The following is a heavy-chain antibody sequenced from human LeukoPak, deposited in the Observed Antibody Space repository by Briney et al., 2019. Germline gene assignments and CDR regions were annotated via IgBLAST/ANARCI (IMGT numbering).Heavy chain of an antibody. CDR3: AKGYYYDSSGYPDDAFDI. J-gene: IGHJ3*02. CDR2: ISWNSGSI. V-gene: IGHV3-9*01. Sequence: GGSLRLSCAASGFTFDDYAMHWVRQAPGKGLEWVSGISWNSGSIGYADSVKGRFTISRDNSKNTLYLQMNSLRAEDTAVYYCAKGYYYDSSGYPDDAFDIWGQGTMVTVSS. CDR1: GFTFDDYA. D-gene: IGHD3-22*01.